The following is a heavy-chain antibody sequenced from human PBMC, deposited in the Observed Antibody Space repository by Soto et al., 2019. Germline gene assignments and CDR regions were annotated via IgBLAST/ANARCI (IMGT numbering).Heavy chain of an antibody. J-gene: IGHJ6*02. CDR2: IDPRDSHT. D-gene: IGHD3-3*01. Sequence: GESLKISCKGSGYTFTSYYITWVRQVPGKGLEWMGRIDPRDSHTNYSPTFQGHITISADKSISTASLQWTSLRASDTAMYYCARLRQEFWSGPRRTGYYYAMDAWGQGTTVTVSS. CDR1: GYTFTSYY. V-gene: IGHV5-10-1*01. CDR3: ARLRQEFWSGPRRTGYYYAMDA.